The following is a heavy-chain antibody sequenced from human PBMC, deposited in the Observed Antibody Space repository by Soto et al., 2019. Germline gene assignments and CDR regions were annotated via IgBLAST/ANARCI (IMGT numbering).Heavy chain of an antibody. D-gene: IGHD3-22*01. CDR1: GYTFTSYA. CDR3: AISSWHY. V-gene: IGHV1-3*01. Sequence: QVHLVQSGAEVKKPGASVKVSCKASGYTFTSYAMHWVRQAPGQRLEWMGWINAGNGNTKYSQKXQXRAXITRDTSASTAYMELSSLRSEDTAVYYCAISSWHYWGQGTLVSVSS. CDR2: INAGNGNT. J-gene: IGHJ4*02.